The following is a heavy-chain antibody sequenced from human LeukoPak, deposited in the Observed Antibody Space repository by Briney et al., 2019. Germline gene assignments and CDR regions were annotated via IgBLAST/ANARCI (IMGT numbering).Heavy chain of an antibody. D-gene: IGHD3-10*01. CDR2: ISAYNGNT. CDR3: ARDQSWFGELLSLSY. J-gene: IGHJ4*02. Sequence: GASVKVFCKASGYTFTSYGISWVRQAPGQGLEWMGWISAYNGNTNYAQKLQGRVTMTTDTSTSTAYMELRSLRSDDTAVYYCARDQSWFGELLSLSYWGQGTLVTVSS. V-gene: IGHV1-18*01. CDR1: GYTFTSYG.